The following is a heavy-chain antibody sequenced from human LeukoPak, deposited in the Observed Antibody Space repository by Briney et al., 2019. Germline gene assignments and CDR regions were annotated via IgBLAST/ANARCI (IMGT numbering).Heavy chain of an antibody. CDR3: XTVPLLXXXXXVGXSYRKNYYSYMDV. V-gene: IGHV3-15*04. Sequence: GGSLRLSCEASGFSFSNAWMNWVRQAPGKGLEWVGHIESKTDGGTRDYAGPVKGRFTISRDDSKNTLFLQMNSLKPEDTAVYXCXTVPLLXXXXXVGXSYRKNYYSYMDVWGKGTTVTVAS. D-gene: IGHD3-16*02. CDR2: IESKTDGGTR. CDR1: GFSFSNAW. J-gene: IGHJ6*03.